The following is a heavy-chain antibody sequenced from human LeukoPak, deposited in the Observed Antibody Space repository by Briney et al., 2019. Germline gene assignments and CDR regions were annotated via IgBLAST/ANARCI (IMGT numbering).Heavy chain of an antibody. CDR3: ARDSSGYYYHYYYYYMDV. J-gene: IGHJ6*03. Sequence: PSETLSLTCAVSGGSISSGGYSWSWIRQPPGKGLEWIGYIYYSGSTYYNPSLKSRVTISVDTSKNQFSLKLSSVTAADTAVYYCARDSSGYYYHYYYYYMDVWGKGTTVTISS. V-gene: IGHV4-30-4*07. D-gene: IGHD3-22*01. CDR2: IYYSGST. CDR1: GGSISSGGYS.